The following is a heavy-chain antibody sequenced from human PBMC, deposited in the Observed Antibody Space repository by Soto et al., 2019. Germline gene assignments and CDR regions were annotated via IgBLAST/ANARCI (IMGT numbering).Heavy chain of an antibody. CDR3: VGGTGWLMDT. CDR2: IRKDGSEK. J-gene: IGHJ5*02. D-gene: IGHD6-19*01. V-gene: IGHV3-7*03. CDR1: GFSFSNYW. Sequence: GGSLRLSCAASGFSFSNYWMNWVRLAPGKGPEWVANIRKDGSEKIYVDSVEGRFTISRDNAKNSLFLQMNNLRADDTAMYYCVGGTGWLMDTWGQGTPVTVSS.